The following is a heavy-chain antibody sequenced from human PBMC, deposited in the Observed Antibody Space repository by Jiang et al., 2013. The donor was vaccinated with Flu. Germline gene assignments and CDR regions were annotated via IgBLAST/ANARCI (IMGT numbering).Heavy chain of an antibody. Sequence: GAEVKKPGASVKVSCKASGYSFTNYGLNWVRQAPGQGLEWMGWISTYSGKTSFAQKLQGRITMTTDTSTSTAYMELRSLESDDTAVYYCARPSVTGTKDAFGYWGQGNPGHRPL. CDR1: GYSFTNYG. V-gene: IGHV1-18*01. CDR3: ARPSVTGTKDAFGY. D-gene: IGHD1-1*01. J-gene: IGHJ4*02. CDR2: ISTYSGKT.